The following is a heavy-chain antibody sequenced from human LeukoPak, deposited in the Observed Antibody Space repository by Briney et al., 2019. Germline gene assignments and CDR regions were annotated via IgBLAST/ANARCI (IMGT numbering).Heavy chain of an antibody. CDR2: IDPSGGST. Sequence: ASVSLSCKASGYTFTTYYMHWVRQAPGQGLEWMGIIDPSGGSTSYAQKFQGRVTMTRDTSTSTVYMELSSLRSDDTAVYYCARLSQQTFDIWGERPLVTVSS. CDR1: GYTFTTYY. J-gene: IGHJ3*02. CDR3: ARLSQQTFDI. V-gene: IGHV1-46*01.